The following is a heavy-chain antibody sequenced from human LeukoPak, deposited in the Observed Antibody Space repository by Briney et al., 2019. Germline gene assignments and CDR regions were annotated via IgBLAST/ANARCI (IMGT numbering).Heavy chain of an antibody. V-gene: IGHV3-23*01. D-gene: IGHD3-3*01. J-gene: IGHJ4*02. Sequence: GGSLRLSCAASGFTFSSYAMSWVRQAPGKGLEWVSAISGSGGSTYYADSVKGRFTISRDNSKNTLYLQMNSLRAEDTAVYYRAKDGSWNGGYFDYWGQGTLVTVSS. CDR3: AKDGSWNGGYFDY. CDR1: GFTFSSYA. CDR2: ISGSGGST.